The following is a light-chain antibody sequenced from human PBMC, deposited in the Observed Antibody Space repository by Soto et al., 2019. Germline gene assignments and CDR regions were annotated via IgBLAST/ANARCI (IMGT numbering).Light chain of an antibody. V-gene: IGKV3-11*01. Sequence: LTQSPATLSSLKSNRVTLYCRASQYINTRLAWYQHRPGQAPRLLIYDASNRATGIPARFSGSGSGTDFTLTISSLEPEDFAVYYCQLRSNWPPTFGPGTNVAI. CDR1: QYINTR. CDR3: QLRSNWPPT. CDR2: DAS. J-gene: IGKJ3*01.